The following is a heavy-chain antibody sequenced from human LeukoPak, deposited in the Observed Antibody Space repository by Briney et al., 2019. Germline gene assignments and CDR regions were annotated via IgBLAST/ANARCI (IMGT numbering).Heavy chain of an antibody. D-gene: IGHD5-18*01. CDR3: ARGDTAMVRYFDY. V-gene: IGHV4-4*02. Sequence: PSGTLSLTCDVSGVSISSSNRWSWVRQPPGKGLEWIGEIYHSGSTNYNPSLKSRVTISVDKSKNQFSLKLSSVTAADTAVYYCARGDTAMVRYFDYWGQGLLVTVSS. J-gene: IGHJ4*02. CDR2: IYHSGST. CDR1: GVSISSSNR.